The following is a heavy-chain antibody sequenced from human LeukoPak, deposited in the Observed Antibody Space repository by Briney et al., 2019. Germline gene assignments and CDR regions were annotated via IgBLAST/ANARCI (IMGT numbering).Heavy chain of an antibody. D-gene: IGHD3-10*01. CDR2: ISSSSSYI. Sequence: GGSLRLSCAASGSTFSSYSMNWVRQAPGKGLEWVSSISSSSSYIYYADSVKGRFTFSRDNAKNSLYLQMNSLRAEDTAVYYCASSGRGSGSYSANYYFDYWGQGTLVTVSS. CDR3: ASSGRGSGSYSANYYFDY. V-gene: IGHV3-21*01. CDR1: GSTFSSYS. J-gene: IGHJ4*02.